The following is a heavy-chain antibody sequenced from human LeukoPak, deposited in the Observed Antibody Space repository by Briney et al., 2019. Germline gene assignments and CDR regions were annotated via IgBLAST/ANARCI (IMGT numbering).Heavy chain of an antibody. Sequence: GGSLRLSCAASGFTFSSYGMSWVRQAPGKGLEWVANIKQDGSEKYYVDSVKGRFTISRDNAKNSLSLQMNSLRAEDTAVYYCARSDTSGYYDYWGQGTLVTVSS. CDR2: IKQDGSEK. J-gene: IGHJ4*02. CDR3: ARSDTSGYYDY. V-gene: IGHV3-7*01. D-gene: IGHD3-22*01. CDR1: GFTFSSYG.